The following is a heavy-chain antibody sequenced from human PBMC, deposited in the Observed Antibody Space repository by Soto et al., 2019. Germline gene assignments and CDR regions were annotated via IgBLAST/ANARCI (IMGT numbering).Heavy chain of an antibody. V-gene: IGHV3-23*01. Sequence: GGSLRLSCAASGFTFSSYAMSWVRQAPGKGLEWVSGISGSDGSTYNADSVRGRFTISRDNSTNTLYLQMNSLRAEDTAVYYCAKAQPRYCGSTSCYEYYLDYWGQGTLVTVSS. CDR2: ISGSDGST. D-gene: IGHD2-2*01. J-gene: IGHJ4*02. CDR3: AKAQPRYCGSTSCYEYYLDY. CDR1: GFTFSSYA.